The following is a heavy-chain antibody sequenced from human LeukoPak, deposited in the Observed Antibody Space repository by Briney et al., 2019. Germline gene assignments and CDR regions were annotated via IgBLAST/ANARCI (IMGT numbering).Heavy chain of an antibody. V-gene: IGHV3-7*01. CDR2: IKQDGSEK. Sequence: GGSLRLSCAASGFTFSSYWMSWVRQAPGKGLEWVANIKQDGSEKYYVDSVKGRFTISRDNAKNSLYLQMNSLRAEDTAVYYCARDQGGMTLVGNAFDIWGQGTMVTVSS. J-gene: IGHJ3*02. CDR1: GFTFSSYW. CDR3: ARDQGGMTLVGNAFDI. D-gene: IGHD3-16*01.